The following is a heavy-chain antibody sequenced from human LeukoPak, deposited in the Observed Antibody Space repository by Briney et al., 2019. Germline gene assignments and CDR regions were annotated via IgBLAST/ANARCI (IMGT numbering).Heavy chain of an antibody. J-gene: IGHJ4*02. Sequence: PSETLSLTCTVSGGSISSYYWSWIRQPPGKGLEWIGYIYYSGSTYYNPSLKSRVTISVDRSKNQFSLKLSSVTAADTAVYYCARELAYYFDYWGQGTLVTVSS. CDR3: ARELAYYFDY. V-gene: IGHV4-59*12. CDR1: GGSISSYY. CDR2: IYYSGST.